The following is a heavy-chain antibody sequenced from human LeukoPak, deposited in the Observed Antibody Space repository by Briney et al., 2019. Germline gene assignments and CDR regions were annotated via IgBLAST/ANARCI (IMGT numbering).Heavy chain of an antibody. CDR3: ARDTQEGYDSSGYAGGY. CDR2: ISYDGSNK. D-gene: IGHD3-22*01. V-gene: IGHV3-30*04. Sequence: GASLRLSCAASGFIFSSYAMQWGRHAGGKRQGWVAVISYDGSNKYYADSVKGRFTISRDNAKNSLYLQMNSLRAEDTAVYYCARDTQEGYDSSGYAGGYWGQGTLVTVSS. CDR1: GFIFSSYA. J-gene: IGHJ4*02.